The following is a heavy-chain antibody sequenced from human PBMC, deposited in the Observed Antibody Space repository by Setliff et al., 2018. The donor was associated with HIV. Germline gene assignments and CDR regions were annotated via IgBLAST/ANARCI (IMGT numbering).Heavy chain of an antibody. CDR1: GYTFTNYA. CDR2: IDTNTGNP. V-gene: IGHV7-4-1*02. CDR3: ARLSPYGDYLLFQY. J-gene: IGHJ4*02. Sequence: ASVKVSCKASGYTFTNYAMNWLRQAPGQGLEWMGWIDTNTGNPTCAQGFTGRFVFSLDTSVSTAFLQISTLKAEDTAVYYCARLSPYGDYLLFQYWGQGTQVTVSS. D-gene: IGHD4-17*01.